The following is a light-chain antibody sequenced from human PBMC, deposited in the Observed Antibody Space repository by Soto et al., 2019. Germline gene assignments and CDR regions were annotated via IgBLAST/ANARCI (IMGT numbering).Light chain of an antibody. CDR1: QDISNY. J-gene: IGKJ1*01. Sequence: DIQMTQSPSSLSASVGDRVTITCRASQDISNYLAWYQQKPEKVPKLLIYAASTLHSGVPSRFSGSGSGTDFTLTISSLQSEDFAVYYCQQRSNWPPWTFGQGTKVDIK. CDR3: QQRSNWPPWT. CDR2: AAS. V-gene: IGKV1-27*01.